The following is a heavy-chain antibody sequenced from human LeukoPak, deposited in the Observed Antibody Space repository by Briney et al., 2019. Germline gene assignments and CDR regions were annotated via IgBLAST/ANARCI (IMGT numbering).Heavy chain of an antibody. V-gene: IGHV4-34*01. J-gene: IGHJ3*02. CDR2: INHSGST. Sequence: ETLSLTCAVYGGSFSGYYWSWIRQPPGKGLEWIGEINHSGSTNYNPSLKSRVTISVDTSKNQFSLKLSSVTAADTAVYYCARRGLDYYDSSGYDAFDIWGQGTMVTVSS. D-gene: IGHD3-22*01. CDR3: ARRGLDYYDSSGYDAFDI. CDR1: GGSFSGYY.